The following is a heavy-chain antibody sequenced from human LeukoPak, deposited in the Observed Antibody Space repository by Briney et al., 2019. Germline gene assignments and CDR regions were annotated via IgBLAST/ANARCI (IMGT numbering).Heavy chain of an antibody. Sequence: PSQTLSLTCTVSGGSISSGGYYWSWIRQHPGKGLEWIGYIYYSGSTNYNPSLKSRVTISVDTSKNHFSLKLSSVAAADTAVYYCARLISGVGYFDYWGQGTLVTVSS. CDR1: GGSISSGGYY. CDR2: IYYSGST. J-gene: IGHJ4*02. V-gene: IGHV4-31*03. D-gene: IGHD3-10*01. CDR3: ARLISGVGYFDY.